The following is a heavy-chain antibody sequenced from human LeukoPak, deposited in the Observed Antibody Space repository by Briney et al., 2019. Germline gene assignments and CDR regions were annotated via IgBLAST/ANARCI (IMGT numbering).Heavy chain of an antibody. CDR3: ARDGEYCSSTSCQVDY. CDR1: GYTFTGYY. Sequence: GASVKVSCKASGYTFTGYYMHWVRQAPGQGLEWKGWINPNSGGTNYAQKFQGRVTMTRDTSISTAYMELSRLRSDDTAVYYCARDGEYCSSTSCQVDYWGQGTLVTVSS. D-gene: IGHD2-2*01. V-gene: IGHV1-2*02. J-gene: IGHJ4*02. CDR2: INPNSGGT.